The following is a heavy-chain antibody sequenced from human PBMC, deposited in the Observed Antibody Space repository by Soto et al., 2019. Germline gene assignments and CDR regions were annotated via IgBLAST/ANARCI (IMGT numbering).Heavy chain of an antibody. J-gene: IGHJ6*02. Sequence: QVQLMQSGAEVKKPGSSVKVSCKASGGTFSTSAISWVRQAPGEGLEWVGGIMPIFATPDYAQKFQGRVTISAKEATSTAYLELTSLTTEDTAVYYCARDKDRQQLGGNYYYILDVWGQGTAITVSS. CDR3: ARDKDRQQLGGNYYYILDV. V-gene: IGHV1-69*12. D-gene: IGHD3-3*02. CDR1: GGTFSTSA. CDR2: IMPIFATP.